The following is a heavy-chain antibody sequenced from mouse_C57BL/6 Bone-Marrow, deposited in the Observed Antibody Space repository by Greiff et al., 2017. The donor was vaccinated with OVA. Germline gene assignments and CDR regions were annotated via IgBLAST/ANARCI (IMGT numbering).Heavy chain of an antibody. CDR3: TRSRALPEFDF. J-gene: IGHJ2*03. V-gene: IGHV1-5*01. Sequence: VQLQQSGTVLARPGASVKMSCKTSGYTFTSYWMHWVKQRPGQGLEWIGDIYPGSSDTNYNQKFKGKATLTAVTSASTAYMQLSSLTSEDSAVDYYTRSRALPEFDFGGQGTGPTVSA. CDR2: IYPGSSDT. CDR1: GYTFTSYW. D-gene: IGHD2-1*01.